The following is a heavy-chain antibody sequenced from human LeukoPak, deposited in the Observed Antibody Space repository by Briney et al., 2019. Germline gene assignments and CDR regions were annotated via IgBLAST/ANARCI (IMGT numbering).Heavy chain of an antibody. CDR2: IWPTDSDT. D-gene: IGHD2-21*02. J-gene: IGHJ3*02. CDR1: GYSFSSYW. CDR3: ARGVAWRDDLTASDI. V-gene: IGHV5-51*01. Sequence: GESLKISCKGSGYSFSSYWIGWVRQMPGRGLEWMGIIWPTDSDTKYSPSFRGQVTISADRSINSAFLQWTSLKASDSGMYYCARGVAWRDDLTASDIWGQGTMVTVSS.